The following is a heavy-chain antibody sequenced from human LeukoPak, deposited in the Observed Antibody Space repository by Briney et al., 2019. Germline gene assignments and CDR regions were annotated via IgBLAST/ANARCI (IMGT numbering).Heavy chain of an antibody. D-gene: IGHD4-17*01. CDR1: GGSISSSSYY. CDR2: IYYGGST. Sequence: SETLSLTCRVSGGSISSSSYYWGWIRQPPGKGVEWIGSIYYGGSTYYNPSLKSRVTILIDTSKNQFSLKLSSVTAADTAVYYCARDDGDYGPYYFDYWGQGTLVTVSS. CDR3: ARDDGDYGPYYFDY. J-gene: IGHJ4*02. V-gene: IGHV4-39*07.